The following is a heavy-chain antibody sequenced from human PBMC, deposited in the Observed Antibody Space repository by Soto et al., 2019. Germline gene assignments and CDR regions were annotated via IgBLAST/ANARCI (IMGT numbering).Heavy chain of an antibody. CDR3: AQIPGYTSGYREHY. J-gene: IGHJ4*02. CDR2: INPYGGAA. Sequence: ASVKVSCKASGYTFTSTWMHWVRQAPGQGLEWMGIINPYGGAATYAEKFQGRVTMTRDTSTATDYMELSSVTAADTAVYYCAQIPGYTSGYREHYWGQGTPVTVSS. CDR1: GYTFTSTW. V-gene: IGHV1-46*01. D-gene: IGHD5-18*01.